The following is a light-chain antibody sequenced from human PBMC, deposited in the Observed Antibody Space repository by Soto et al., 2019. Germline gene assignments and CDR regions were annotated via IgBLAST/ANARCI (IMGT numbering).Light chain of an antibody. J-gene: IGKJ1*01. V-gene: IGKV3-15*01. CDR1: QSVSSG. Sequence: DIVMTQSPATLSVSPGERAPLFYTASQSVSSGLAWYQQRPGQAHRLLIYGASTRANGIPARFSGSGSGTEFTLTISSLQSEDFAVYYCQQYNNWPPWTFGQGTKVDIK. CDR3: QQYNNWPPWT. CDR2: GAS.